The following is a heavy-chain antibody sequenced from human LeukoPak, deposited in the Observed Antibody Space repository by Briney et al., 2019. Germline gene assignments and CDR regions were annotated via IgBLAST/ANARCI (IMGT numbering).Heavy chain of an antibody. J-gene: IGHJ4*02. V-gene: IGHV1-69*13. D-gene: IGHD4-17*01. CDR2: IIPIFGTA. CDR3: ARVAAATDYGDYYFDY. Sequence: GASVKVSCKASGGTFSSYAISWVRQAPGQGLEWMGGIIPIFGTANYAQKFQGRVTITADESTSTAYMELSGLRSEDTAVYYCARVAAATDYGDYYFDYWGQGTLVTVSS. CDR1: GGTFSSYA.